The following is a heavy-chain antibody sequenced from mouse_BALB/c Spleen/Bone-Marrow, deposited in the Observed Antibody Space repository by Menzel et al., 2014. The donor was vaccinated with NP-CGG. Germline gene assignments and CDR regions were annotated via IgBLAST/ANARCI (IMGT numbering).Heavy chain of an antibody. J-gene: IGHJ2*01. Sequence: QVQLQQPGPELVKPGASVKISCKASGYSFTSYYIHWVKQRPGQGLEWIGWIFPGSGNTKYNERFKGKATLTADTSSSTAYMQLSSLTSEDSAVYFCVSTFDYWGQGTTLTVSS. CDR3: VSTFDY. V-gene: IGHV1-66*01. CDR1: GYSFTSYY. D-gene: IGHD1-1*01. CDR2: IFPGSGNT.